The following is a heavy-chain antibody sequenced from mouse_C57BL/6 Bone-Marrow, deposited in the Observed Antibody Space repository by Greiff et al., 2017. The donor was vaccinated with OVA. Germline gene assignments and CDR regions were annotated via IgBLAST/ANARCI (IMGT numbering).Heavy chain of an antibody. CDR3: ASYYGTSNWYFDV. Sequence: VQLQQSGAELVKPGASVKLSCTASGFNIKDYYMHWVKQRTEQGLEWIGRIDPEDGETKYAPKFPGKATITADTSSNTAYLQLSSLTSEDTAVYYCASYYGTSNWYFDVWGTGTTVTVSS. CDR1: GFNIKDYY. D-gene: IGHD2-1*01. CDR2: IDPEDGET. V-gene: IGHV14-2*01. J-gene: IGHJ1*03.